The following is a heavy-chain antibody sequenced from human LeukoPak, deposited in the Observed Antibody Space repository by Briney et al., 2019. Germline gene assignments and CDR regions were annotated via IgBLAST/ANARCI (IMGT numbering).Heavy chain of an antibody. J-gene: IGHJ6*02. CDR1: GYTFTSYG. Sequence: GASVKVSCKASGYTFTSYGISWVRQAPGQGLEWMGWISAYNGNTNYAQKLQGRVTMTTDTSTSTAYMELRSLRSDDTAVYYCARDSGYCSSTSCYVSGDPNYYYGMDVWGQGTTVTVSS. V-gene: IGHV1-18*01. CDR3: ARDSGYCSSTSCYVSGDPNYYYGMDV. D-gene: IGHD2-2*01. CDR2: ISAYNGNT.